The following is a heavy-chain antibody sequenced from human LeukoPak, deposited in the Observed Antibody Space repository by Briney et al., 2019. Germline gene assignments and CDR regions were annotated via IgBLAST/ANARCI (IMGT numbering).Heavy chain of an antibody. Sequence: GGSLRLSCAASGFTFSSYGMHWVRQAPGKGLEWVAFIRYDGSNKYYADSVKGRFTISRDNSKNTLYLQMNSLRAEDTAVYYCAKDRRTIAAAGIMDAFDIWGQGTMVTVSS. CDR1: GFTFSSYG. V-gene: IGHV3-30*02. D-gene: IGHD6-13*01. J-gene: IGHJ3*02. CDR3: AKDRRTIAAAGIMDAFDI. CDR2: IRYDGSNK.